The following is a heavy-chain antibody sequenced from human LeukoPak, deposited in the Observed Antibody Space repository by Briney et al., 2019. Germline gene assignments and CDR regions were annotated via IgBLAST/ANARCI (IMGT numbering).Heavy chain of an antibody. CDR3: ARDHCSGGSCYPGWFDP. V-gene: IGHV4-39*07. J-gene: IGHJ5*02. CDR1: GGSISSSSYY. Sequence: SSETLSLTCTVSGGSISSSSYYWGWIRQPPGKGLEWIGSIYYSGSTYYNPSLKSRVTISVDTSKNQFSLKLSSVTAADTAVYYCARDHCSGGSCYPGWFDPWGQGTLVTVSS. D-gene: IGHD2-15*01. CDR2: IYYSGST.